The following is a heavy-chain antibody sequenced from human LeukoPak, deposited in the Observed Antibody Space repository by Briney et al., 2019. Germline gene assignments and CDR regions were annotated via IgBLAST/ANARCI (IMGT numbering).Heavy chain of an antibody. V-gene: IGHV3-21*01. Sequence: GGSLRLSCAASGFTFISYSMNWVRQAPGKGLEWVSSISSSSSYIYCADSVKGRFTISRDNAKNSLYLQMNSLRAEGTAVYYCARDARGYYYDSSGYYPWGQGTLVTVSS. D-gene: IGHD3-22*01. CDR3: ARDARGYYYDSSGYYP. CDR2: ISSSSSYI. CDR1: GFTFISYS. J-gene: IGHJ5*02.